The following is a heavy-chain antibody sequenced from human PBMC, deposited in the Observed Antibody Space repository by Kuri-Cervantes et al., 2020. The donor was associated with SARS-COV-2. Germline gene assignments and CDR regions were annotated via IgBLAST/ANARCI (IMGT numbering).Heavy chain of an antibody. Sequence: GSLRLSCAVYGGSFSGYYWSWIRQPPGKGLEWIGEINHSGSTNYNPSLKSRVTISVDTSKNQFSPKLSSVTAADTAVYSCVRLPYYYDATGYPNYFFDVWGRGTLVTVSS. CDR2: INHSGST. CDR3: VRLPYYYDATGYPNYFFDV. CDR1: GGSFSGYY. J-gene: IGHJ4*02. V-gene: IGHV4-34*01. D-gene: IGHD3-22*01.